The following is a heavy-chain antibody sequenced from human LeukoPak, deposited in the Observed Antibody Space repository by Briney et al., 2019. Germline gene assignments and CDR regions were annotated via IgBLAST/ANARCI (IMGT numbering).Heavy chain of an antibody. Sequence: GGSLRLSCAASGLIFSSWWMLWFRRPPGKGLESVAHISNDGSYIVYADSVRGRFTISRDNAENTLYLQMHSLRPEDTGVYYCVTFGFDWSSSYWGQGAQVTVSS. V-gene: IGHV3-74*01. CDR3: VTFGFDWSSSY. CDR2: ISNDGSYI. CDR1: GLIFSSWW. D-gene: IGHD3-9*01. J-gene: IGHJ4*02.